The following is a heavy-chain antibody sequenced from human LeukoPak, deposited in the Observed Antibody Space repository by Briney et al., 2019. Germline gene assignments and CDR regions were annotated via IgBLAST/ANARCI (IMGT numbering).Heavy chain of an antibody. J-gene: IGHJ6*03. CDR3: ARSRQKCSGGSCLLMYYYYYMDV. CDR1: GGTFSSYA. Sequence: SVKVSCKASGGTFSSYAISWVRQAPGQGLEWMGGIIPIFGTANYAQKFQGRVTITADESTSTAYMELSSLRSEDTAVYYCARSRQKCSGGSCLLMYYYYYMDVWGKGTTVTVSS. D-gene: IGHD2-15*01. CDR2: IIPIFGTA. V-gene: IGHV1-69*01.